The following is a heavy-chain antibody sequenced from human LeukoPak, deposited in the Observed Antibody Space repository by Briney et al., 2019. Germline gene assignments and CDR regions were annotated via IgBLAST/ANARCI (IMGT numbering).Heavy chain of an antibody. D-gene: IGHD2-8*01. J-gene: IGHJ5*02. CDR1: GGSISSSSYY. CDR2: IYYSGST. V-gene: IGHV4-39*01. Sequence: SETLSLTCTVSGGSISSSSYYWGWIRQPPGKGLEWIGSIYYSGSTYYNPSLKSRVTISVDTSKNQFSLKLSSVTAADTAVYYCARRETSILYYGGHNWFDPWGQGTLVTVSS. CDR3: ARRETSILYYGGHNWFDP.